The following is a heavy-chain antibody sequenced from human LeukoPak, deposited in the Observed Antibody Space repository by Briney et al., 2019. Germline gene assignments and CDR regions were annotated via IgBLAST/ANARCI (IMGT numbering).Heavy chain of an antibody. V-gene: IGHV4-39*01. CDR1: GGXISSSSYY. CDR3: AVAAAGDSFDY. D-gene: IGHD6-13*01. CDR2: IYYSGST. Sequence: SETLSLTCTVSGGXISSSSYYWGWIRQPPGKGLEWIGSIYYSGSTYHNPSLKSRVTISVDTSKNQFSLKLSSVTAADTAVYYCAVAAAGDSFDYWGQGTLVTVSS. J-gene: IGHJ4*02.